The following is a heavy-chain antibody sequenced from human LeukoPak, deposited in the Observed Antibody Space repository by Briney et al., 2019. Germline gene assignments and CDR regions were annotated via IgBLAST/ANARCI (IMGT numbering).Heavy chain of an antibody. V-gene: IGHV1-69*13. J-gene: IGHJ4*02. CDR2: IIPIFGTA. CDR3: ALPGGDIVVVPAAIAAFDY. Sequence: GASVTVSCKASGGTFSSYAISWVRQAPGQGLEWMGGIIPIFGTANYAQKFHGRVTITADESTSKAYMELSSLRSEDTAVYYCALPGGDIVVVPAAIAAFDYWGQGTLVTVSS. D-gene: IGHD2-2*02. CDR1: GGTFSSYA.